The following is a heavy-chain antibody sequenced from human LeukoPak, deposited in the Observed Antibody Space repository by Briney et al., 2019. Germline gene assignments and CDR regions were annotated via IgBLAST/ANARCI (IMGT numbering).Heavy chain of an antibody. J-gene: IGHJ5*02. D-gene: IGHD4-17*01. Sequence: GGSLRRSCAASGFTFSSYSMNWGRQAPGKGLEWVSSISSSSSYIYYADSVKGRFTISRDNAKNSLYLQMNSLRAEDTAVYYCAREDYGDYGWFDPWGQGTLVTVSS. CDR1: GFTFSSYS. V-gene: IGHV3-21*01. CDR3: AREDYGDYGWFDP. CDR2: ISSSSSYI.